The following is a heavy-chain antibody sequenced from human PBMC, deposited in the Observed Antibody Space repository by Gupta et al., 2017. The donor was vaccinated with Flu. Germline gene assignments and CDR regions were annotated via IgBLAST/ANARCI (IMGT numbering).Heavy chain of an antibody. D-gene: IGHD6-13*01. CDR3: ARDRSSTWQSGNYFDY. CDR2: ISSSSSYI. Sequence: APGKGLEWVSSISSSSSYIYYTDSLKGRFTISRDNAKNSLFLQLNSLRAEDTAVYFCARDRSSTWQSGNYFDYWGQGTLVTVSS. V-gene: IGHV3-21*01. J-gene: IGHJ4*02.